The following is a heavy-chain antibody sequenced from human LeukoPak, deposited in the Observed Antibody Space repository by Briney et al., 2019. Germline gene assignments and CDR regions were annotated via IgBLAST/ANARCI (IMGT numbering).Heavy chain of an antibody. D-gene: IGHD1-14*01. J-gene: IGHJ4*02. CDR3: AKPLHALTTGRDLDY. V-gene: IGHV3-30*18. Sequence: PGGSLSLSCAASGFTFSSYGMHWVRQAPGKGLEWVAVISYDGRNKYNSDSVKGRFTISRDNSRNTLYLQMNSLRAEDTAVYYCAKPLHALTTGRDLDYCGQGILVTVS. CDR2: ISYDGRNK. CDR1: GFTFSSYG.